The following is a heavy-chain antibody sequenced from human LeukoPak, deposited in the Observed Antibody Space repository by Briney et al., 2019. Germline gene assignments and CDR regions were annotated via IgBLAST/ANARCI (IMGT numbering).Heavy chain of an antibody. CDR3: ARSLDYSGYWYFDL. CDR2: IYTSGST. Sequence: PSETLSLTCTVSGGSISSYYWSWIRQPAGKGLEWIGRIYTSGSTNYNPSLKSRVTMSVDTSKNQFSLKLSSVTAADTAVYYCARSLDYSGYWYFDLWGHGTLVTVSS. D-gene: IGHD3-10*01. CDR1: GGSISSYY. J-gene: IGHJ2*01. V-gene: IGHV4-4*07.